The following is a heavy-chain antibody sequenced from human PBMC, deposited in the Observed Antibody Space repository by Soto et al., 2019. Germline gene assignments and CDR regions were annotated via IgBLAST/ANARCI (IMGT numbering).Heavy chain of an antibody. Sequence: GASVKVSCKASGGTFSGYAISWVRQAPGQGLEWMGGIIPIFGTANYAQKFQGRVTITADESTSTAYMELSSLRSEDTAVYYCTSVAGMISFGYYYYGMDVWGQGTTVTVSS. CDR2: IIPIFGTA. CDR1: GGTFSGYA. J-gene: IGHJ6*02. D-gene: IGHD6-19*01. CDR3: TSVAGMISFGYYYYGMDV. V-gene: IGHV1-69*13.